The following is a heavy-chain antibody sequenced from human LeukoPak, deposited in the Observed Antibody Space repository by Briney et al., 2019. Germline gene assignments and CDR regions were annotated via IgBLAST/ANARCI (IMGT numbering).Heavy chain of an antibody. D-gene: IGHD3-22*01. V-gene: IGHV4-59*01. CDR2: IYYSGST. Sequence: PSETLSLTCTVSGGSISSYYWSWIRQPPGKGLEWIGYIYYSGSTNYNPSLKSRVTISVDTSKNQFSLKLSSVTAGDTAVYYCARRARSSGYYYFDYWGQGTLVTVSS. CDR3: ARRARSSGYYYFDY. J-gene: IGHJ4*02. CDR1: GGSISSYY.